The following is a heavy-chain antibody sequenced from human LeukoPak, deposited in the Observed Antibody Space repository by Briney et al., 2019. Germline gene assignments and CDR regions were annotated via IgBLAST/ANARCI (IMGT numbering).Heavy chain of an antibody. CDR1: GGSISSYY. CDR3: ARERIAAALFDY. D-gene: IGHD6-13*01. V-gene: IGHV4-4*07. J-gene: IGHJ4*02. CDR2: IYTSGST. Sequence: SETLSLTCTVSGGSISSYYWSWIRQPAGKGLEWIGRIYTSGSTNYNPSLKSRVTMPVDTSKNQFSLKLSSVTAADTAVYYCARERIAAALFDYWGQGTLVTVSS.